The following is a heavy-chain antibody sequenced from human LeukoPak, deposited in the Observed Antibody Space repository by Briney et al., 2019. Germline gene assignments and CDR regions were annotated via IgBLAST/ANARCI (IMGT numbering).Heavy chain of an antibody. CDR2: INPDSGGT. CDR1: GFTFTNYY. D-gene: IGHD6-19*01. J-gene: IGHJ4*02. CDR3: AKESRGWYFDY. Sequence: GASVKVSCKASGFTFTNYYIHWVRQAPGQGLEWMGWINPDSGGTNFAQKFQGRVTVSRDTSISTAYMELSRLRSDDTAVYYCAKESRGWYFDYWGQGTLVTVSS. V-gene: IGHV1-2*02.